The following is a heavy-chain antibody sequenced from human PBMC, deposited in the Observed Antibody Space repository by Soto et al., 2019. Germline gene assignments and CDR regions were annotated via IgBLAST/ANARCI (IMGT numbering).Heavy chain of an antibody. CDR3: VRGGSNYYFDY. CDR2: IWSEGSNK. CDR1: GFTFSSYG. J-gene: IGHJ4*02. Sequence: QVQLVESGGGVVQPGRSLRLSCAASGFTFSSYGMHWVRQAPGKGLEWVAVIWSEGSNKYYRDSVKGRFTFSRDNFKNMLYLQRDSLRAEDTALYYCVRGGSNYYFDYWGQGTLVTVSS. V-gene: IGHV3-33*01. D-gene: IGHD1-26*01.